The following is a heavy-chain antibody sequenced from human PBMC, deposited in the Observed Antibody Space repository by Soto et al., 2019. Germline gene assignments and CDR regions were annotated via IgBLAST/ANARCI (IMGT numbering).Heavy chain of an antibody. J-gene: IGHJ6*02. D-gene: IGHD1-26*01. CDR3: ARDSKFEGATYYYYYGMDV. CDR1: GFTFSSYD. Sequence: GGSLRLPCAASGFTFSSYDMHWVRQATGKGLEWVSAIGTAGDTYYPGSVKGRFTISRENAKNSLYLQMNSLRAGDTAVYYCARDSKFEGATYYYYYGMDVWGQGTTVTVSS. CDR2: IGTAGDT. V-gene: IGHV3-13*01.